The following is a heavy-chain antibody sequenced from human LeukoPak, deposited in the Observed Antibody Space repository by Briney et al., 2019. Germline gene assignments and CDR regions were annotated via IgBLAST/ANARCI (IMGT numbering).Heavy chain of an antibody. J-gene: IGHJ4*02. CDR2: LYSDGNT. CDR3: ARGVEPLAANTLAY. CDR1: GFTVITND. Sequence: GGSLRLSSAASGFTVITNDMTWVRQAPGKGLEWVSVLYSDGNTKYADSVQGRLTISRDNSKNTLYLEMNSLSPDDTAVYYCARGVEPLAANTLAYWGQGTLVTVSS. V-gene: IGHV3-53*01. D-gene: IGHD1-14*01.